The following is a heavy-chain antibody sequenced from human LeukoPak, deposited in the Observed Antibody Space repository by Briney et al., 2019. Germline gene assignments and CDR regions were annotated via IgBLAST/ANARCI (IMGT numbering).Heavy chain of an antibody. CDR3: ARGRRIAAAGLYYFAY. D-gene: IGHD6-13*01. CDR1: GFTFSSYS. V-gene: IGHV3-21*01. CDR2: ISSSSSYI. J-gene: IGHJ4*02. Sequence: GGSLRLSCAASGFTFSSYSMNWVRQAPGKGLEWVSSISSSSSYIYYADSVKGRFTISRDNAKNSLYLQMNSLRAEDTAVYYCARGRRIAAAGLYYFAYWGQGTLVTVSS.